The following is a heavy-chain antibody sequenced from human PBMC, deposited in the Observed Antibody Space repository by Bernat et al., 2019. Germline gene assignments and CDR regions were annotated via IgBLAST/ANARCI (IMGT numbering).Heavy chain of an antibody. J-gene: IGHJ4*02. Sequence: EVQLVESGGGLVQPGGSLRLSCAASGFTFSSYWMHWVRQAPGKGLVWVSRINSDGSNTSYADSVKGRFTISRDNAKNTLYLQMNSLRAEDTAVYYCARGPGYGDYFDYWGQGTLVTVSS. CDR1: GFTFSSYW. D-gene: IGHD4-17*01. V-gene: IGHV3-74*01. CDR3: ARGPGYGDYFDY. CDR2: INSDGSNT.